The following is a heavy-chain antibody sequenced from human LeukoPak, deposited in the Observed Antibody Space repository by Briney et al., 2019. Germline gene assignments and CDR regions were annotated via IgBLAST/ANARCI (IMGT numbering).Heavy chain of an antibody. J-gene: IGHJ5*02. CDR2: IRSKANSYAT. V-gene: IGHV3-73*01. Sequence: GGSLRLSCAASGFTFSGSAMHWVRQASGKGLEWVGRIRSKANSYATACAASVKGRFTISRDDSKNTAYLQMNSLKTEDTAVYYCTRHLKGSKNWFDPRGQGTLVTVSS. CDR3: TRHLKGSKNWFDP. CDR1: GFTFSGSA.